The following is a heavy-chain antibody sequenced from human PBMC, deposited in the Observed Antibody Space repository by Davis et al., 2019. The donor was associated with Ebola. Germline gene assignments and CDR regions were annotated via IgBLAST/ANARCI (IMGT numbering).Heavy chain of an antibody. Sequence: SETLSLTCTVSGGSISSYYWSWIRQPPGKGLEWIGYIYYSGSTNYNPSLKSRVTISVDKSKNQFSLKLSSVTAADTAVYYCASGSNYQYYYYGMDVWGQGTTVTVSS. V-gene: IGHV4-59*12. CDR1: GGSISSYY. CDR2: IYYSGST. J-gene: IGHJ6*02. CDR3: ASGSNYQYYYYGMDV. D-gene: IGHD4-11*01.